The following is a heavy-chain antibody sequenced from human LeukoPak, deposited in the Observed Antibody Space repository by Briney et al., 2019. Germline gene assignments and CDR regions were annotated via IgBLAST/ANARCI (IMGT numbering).Heavy chain of an antibody. V-gene: IGHV3-23*01. Sequence: GGTLRLSCAASGFSFRTYGMSWVRQAPGKRLECVSGISGSGDNTHHADFVKGRFTISRDNSKNTLYLQMNSLRAEDTAVYYCAKIAETSGIYGQGYDYWGQGTLVTVSS. CDR1: GFSFRTYG. CDR2: ISGSGDNT. D-gene: IGHD1-26*01. CDR3: AKIAETSGIYGQGYDY. J-gene: IGHJ4*02.